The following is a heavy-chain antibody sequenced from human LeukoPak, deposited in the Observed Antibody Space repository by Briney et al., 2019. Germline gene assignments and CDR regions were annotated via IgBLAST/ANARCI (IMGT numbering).Heavy chain of an antibody. CDR3: ARNPRHPYYYYYMDV. Sequence: SVKVSCKASGGTFSSYAISWVRQAPGQGLEWMGRIIPILGIANYAQKFQGRVTITADNSTSTAYMELSSLRSEDTAVYYCARNPRHPYYYYYMDVWGKGTTVTVSS. CDR1: GGTFSSYA. V-gene: IGHV1-69*04. CDR2: IIPILGIA. J-gene: IGHJ6*03.